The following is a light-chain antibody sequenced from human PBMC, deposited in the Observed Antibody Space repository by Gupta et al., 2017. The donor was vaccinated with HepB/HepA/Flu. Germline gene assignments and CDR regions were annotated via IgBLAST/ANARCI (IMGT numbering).Light chain of an antibody. CDR1: SSDVGGYNY. J-gene: IGLJ1*01. V-gene: IGLV2-14*01. CDR2: NNS. CDR3: TSYKSRSTVV. Sequence: SALTQPAPVAGWPGESRAVTCTGSSSDVGGYNYVFWYQQHPGKAPKLLIYNNSHRPSGLSNLSASTTSATTALLISSVLQADDAAYYCSTSYKSRSTVVFGTGTKLTVL.